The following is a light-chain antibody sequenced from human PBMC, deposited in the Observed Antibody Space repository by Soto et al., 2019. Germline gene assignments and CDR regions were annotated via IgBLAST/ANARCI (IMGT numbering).Light chain of an antibody. CDR2: AAT. CDR1: QGIRND. CDR3: LQDYNYPLT. J-gene: IGKJ4*01. Sequence: AIQMTHSPSSLSASVGDRVTITCRASQGIRNDLGWYQQKPGKAPKLLIYAATTLQSGVPSRFSGSGSGTDFTLTISSLQPEDFATYYCLQDYNYPLTFGGGTKVDIK. V-gene: IGKV1-6*01.